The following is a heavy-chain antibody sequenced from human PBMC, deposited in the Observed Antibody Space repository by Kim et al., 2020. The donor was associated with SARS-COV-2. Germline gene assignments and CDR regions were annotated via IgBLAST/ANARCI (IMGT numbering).Heavy chain of an antibody. CDR1: GGTFSSYA. J-gene: IGHJ6*02. Sequence: SVKVSCKASGGTFSSYAISWVRQAPGQGLEWMGGIIPIFGTANYAQKFQGRVTITADESTSTAYMELSSLRSEDTAVYYCARGDNLQLKIYYYYGMDVWGQGTTVTVSS. CDR2: IIPIFGTA. D-gene: IGHD1-1*01. V-gene: IGHV1-69*13. CDR3: ARGDNLQLKIYYYYGMDV.